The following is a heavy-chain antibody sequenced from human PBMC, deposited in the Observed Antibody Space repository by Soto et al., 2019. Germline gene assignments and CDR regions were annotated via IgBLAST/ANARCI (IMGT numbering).Heavy chain of an antibody. V-gene: IGHV1-69*13. CDR2: IIPIFGTA. CDR3: ARCRKGVWSPQGGAYYNYGMDV. CDR1: GGTFSNYA. D-gene: IGHD3-16*01. Sequence: SVKVSCKASGGTFSNYAISWVRQAPGQGLEWMGGIIPIFGTANYAQKFQGRVTITADESTSTAYMELSSLRSEDTAVYYCARCRKGVWSPQGGAYYNYGMDVWGQGTTVTVSS. J-gene: IGHJ6*02.